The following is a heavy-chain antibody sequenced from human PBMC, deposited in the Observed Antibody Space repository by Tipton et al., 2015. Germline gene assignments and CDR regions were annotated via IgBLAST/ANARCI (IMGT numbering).Heavy chain of an antibody. CDR2: IHHGGST. D-gene: IGHD4-11*01. J-gene: IGHJ4*02. Sequence: TLSLTCSVSGDSISSSNWWSWVRQPPGKGLEWIGEIHHGGSTNYNPSLKSRVTMSVDTSKNQFSLHLSSVTAADTAVYYCARRGYLTTHRIIDFWGQGTLVSVSS. CDR3: ARRGYLTTHRIIDF. CDR1: GDSISSSNW. V-gene: IGHV4-4*02.